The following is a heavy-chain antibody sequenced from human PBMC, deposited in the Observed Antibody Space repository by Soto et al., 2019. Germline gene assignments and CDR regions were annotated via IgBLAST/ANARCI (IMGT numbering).Heavy chain of an antibody. V-gene: IGHV1-24*01. Sequence: ASVKVSCKISGHTLTEFSIHWVRQAPGKGLEWMGGFDPEGGEAIYAQKWHGRVTVTEDTVTDTAYMELSGLKSDDTAVYYCARASGGNSGWGHWSDPWGQGTLVTVSS. D-gene: IGHD2-21*02. J-gene: IGHJ5*02. CDR3: ARASGGNSGWGHWSDP. CDR2: FDPEGGEA. CDR1: GHTLTEFS.